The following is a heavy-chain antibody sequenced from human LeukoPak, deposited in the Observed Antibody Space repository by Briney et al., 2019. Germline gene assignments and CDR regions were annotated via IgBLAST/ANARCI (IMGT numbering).Heavy chain of an antibody. CDR2: INPNSGDT. J-gene: IGHJ5*02. Sequence: ASVKVSCKASGYTFTGYYMHWVRQAPGQGLEWIGWINPNSGDTNYAQRFQGRVTMTRDTSISTAYMELSSLRSDDTAVYYCARMATKIGNWFDPWGQGTLVTVSS. V-gene: IGHV1-2*02. CDR1: GYTFTGYY. D-gene: IGHD5-24*01. CDR3: ARMATKIGNWFDP.